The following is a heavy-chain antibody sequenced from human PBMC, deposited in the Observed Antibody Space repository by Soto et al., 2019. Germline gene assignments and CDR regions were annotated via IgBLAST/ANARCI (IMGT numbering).Heavy chain of an antibody. V-gene: IGHV3-9*01. CDR2: ISWNSGSI. Sequence: EVQLVESGGGLVQPSRSLRLSCAASGFTFDDYAMHWVRQAPGKGLEWVSGISWNSGSIGYADSVKGRFTISRDNAKNSLYLQMNSLRAEDTALYYCAKDTGPLSIDYFDYWGQGTLVTVSS. D-gene: IGHD3-10*01. CDR1: GFTFDDYA. J-gene: IGHJ4*02. CDR3: AKDTGPLSIDYFDY.